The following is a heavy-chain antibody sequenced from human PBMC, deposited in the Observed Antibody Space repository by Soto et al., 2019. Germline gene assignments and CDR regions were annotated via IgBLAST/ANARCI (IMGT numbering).Heavy chain of an antibody. V-gene: IGHV1-18*01. CDR1: GYTFTSYG. Sequence: ASVKVSCKASGYTFTSYGISWVRQAPGQGLEWMGWISAYNGNTNYAQKLQGRVTMTTDTSTSTAYMELRSLRSDDTAVYYCARDTGHIVVVPAAMSDAFDIWGQGTIVTVSS. J-gene: IGHJ3*02. CDR2: ISAYNGNT. D-gene: IGHD2-2*01. CDR3: ARDTGHIVVVPAAMSDAFDI.